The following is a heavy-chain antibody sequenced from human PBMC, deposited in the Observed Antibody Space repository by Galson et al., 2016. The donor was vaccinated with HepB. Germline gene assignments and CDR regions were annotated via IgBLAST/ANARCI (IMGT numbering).Heavy chain of an antibody. V-gene: IGHV4-34*01. CDR3: ARMRAFDI. CDR1: GGSFSGAY. CDR2: ITHSGST. Sequence: SETLSLTCAVYGGSFSGAYWNWISHSADKGLEWIGDITHSGSTNYNPSLESRVTISVDTSKNQFSLKLISVTAADTAVYYCARMRAFDIWSQGTMVTVSS. J-gene: IGHJ3*02.